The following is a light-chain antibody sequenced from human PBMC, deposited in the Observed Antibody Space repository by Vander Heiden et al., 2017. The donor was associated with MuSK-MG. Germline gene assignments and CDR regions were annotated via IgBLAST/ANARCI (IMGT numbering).Light chain of an antibody. V-gene: IGKV1-9*01. Sequence: DIQLIQSPSFLSASVGDRVTITCRASQGISSYLAWYQQKPGKAPKLLIYAASTLQSGVPSRFSGSGSGTELTLTISSLQPEDFATYYWQPITFGQGTRLEIK. CDR2: AAS. J-gene: IGKJ5*01. CDR3: QPIT. CDR1: QGISSY.